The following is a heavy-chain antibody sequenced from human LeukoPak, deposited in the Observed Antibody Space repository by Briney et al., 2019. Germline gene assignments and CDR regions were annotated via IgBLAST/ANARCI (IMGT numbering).Heavy chain of an antibody. V-gene: IGHV1-69*13. CDR3: AGSGYSYGYYFDY. D-gene: IGHD5-18*01. CDR1: GGTFSSYA. J-gene: IGHJ4*02. CDR2: IIPIFGTA. Sequence: SVKVSCKASGGTFSSYAISWVRQAPGQGLEWIGGIIPIFGTANYAQKFQGRVTITADESTSTAYMELSSLRSEDTAVYYCAGSGYSYGYYFDYWGQGTLVTVSS.